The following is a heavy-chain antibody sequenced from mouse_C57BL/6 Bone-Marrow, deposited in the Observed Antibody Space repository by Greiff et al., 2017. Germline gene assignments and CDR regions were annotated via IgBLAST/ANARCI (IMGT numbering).Heavy chain of an antibody. CDR2: IDPNSGGT. CDR3: ARRDYYGSSYYFDY. Sequence: QVQLQQPGAELVKPGASVKLSCKASGYTFTSYWMHWVKQRPGRGLEWIGRIDPNSGGTKYNEKFKSKATLTVDKPSSPAYMQLSSLTSEDSAVYYCARRDYYGSSYYFDYWGQGTTLTVSS. CDR1: GYTFTSYW. V-gene: IGHV1-72*01. J-gene: IGHJ2*01. D-gene: IGHD1-1*01.